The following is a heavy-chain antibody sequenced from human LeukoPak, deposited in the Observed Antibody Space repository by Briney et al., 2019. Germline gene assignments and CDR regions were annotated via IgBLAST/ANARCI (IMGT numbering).Heavy chain of an antibody. J-gene: IGHJ6*02. Sequence: SGTLSLTCAVSGGSISSNNWWSWVRQPPGKGLEWIGEIYHSGSTNYNPSLKSRVTISVDKSKNQFSLKLSSVTAADTAVYYCARTVAGNYYYYGMDVWGQGTTVTVSS. V-gene: IGHV4-4*02. D-gene: IGHD6-19*01. CDR3: ARTVAGNYYYYGMDV. CDR1: GGSISSNNW. CDR2: IYHSGST.